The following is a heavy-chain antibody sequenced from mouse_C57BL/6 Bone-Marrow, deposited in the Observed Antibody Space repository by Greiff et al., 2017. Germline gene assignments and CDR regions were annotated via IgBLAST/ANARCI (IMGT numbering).Heavy chain of an antibody. CDR3: TTRLQDYYAMDY. Sequence: VQLKESGAELVRPGASVKLSCTASGFNIKDDYMHWVKQRPEQGLEWIGWIDPENGDTEYASKFQGKATITADTSSNTAYLQLSSLTSEDTAVYYGTTRLQDYYAMDYWGQGTSVTVSS. CDR1: GFNIKDDY. D-gene: IGHD2-2*01. J-gene: IGHJ4*01. CDR2: IDPENGDT. V-gene: IGHV14-4*01.